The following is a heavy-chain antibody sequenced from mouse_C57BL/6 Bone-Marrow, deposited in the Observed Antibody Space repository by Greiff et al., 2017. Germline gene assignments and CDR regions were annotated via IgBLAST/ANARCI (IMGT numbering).Heavy chain of an antibody. CDR1: GYTFTSYW. V-gene: IGHV1-5*01. CDR2: IYPGNSDT. J-gene: IGHJ1*03. CDR3: TRQGFITTVGGYFYV. D-gene: IGHD1-1*01. Sequence: EVQLQQSGTVLARPGASVKMSCKTSGYTFTSYWMHWVKQRPGQGLEWIGAIYPGNSDTSYNQKFKGKAKLTAVTSASTAYMELSSLTNEDSAGYYCTRQGFITTVGGYFYVWGTGTTVTVSS.